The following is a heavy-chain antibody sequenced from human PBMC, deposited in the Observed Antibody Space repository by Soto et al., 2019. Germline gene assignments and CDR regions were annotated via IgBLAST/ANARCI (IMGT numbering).Heavy chain of an antibody. Sequence: EVQLVQSGAEVKKPGESLKISCKGSGYSFTSYWIGWVRQMPGKGLEWMGIIYPGDSDTRYSPSLQGQVTISADKSISAAYLQWSSLNASDTAMYYCARTSAAGKYYYGMGVWRQGTTVTVSS. J-gene: IGHJ6*02. CDR1: GYSFTSYW. D-gene: IGHD6-13*01. V-gene: IGHV5-51*01. CDR3: ARTSAAGKYYYGMGV. CDR2: IYPGDSDT.